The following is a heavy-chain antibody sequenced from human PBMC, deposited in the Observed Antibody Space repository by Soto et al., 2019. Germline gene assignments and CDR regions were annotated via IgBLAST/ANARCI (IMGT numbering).Heavy chain of an antibody. J-gene: IGHJ4*02. Sequence: GASVKVSCKASGYTFTGYYMHWVRQAPGQGLEWMGWINPNSGGTNYAQKFQGRVTMTRDTSISTAYMELSRLRSDDTTVYYCARGHRGQQLVPFDYWGQGTLVTVSS. V-gene: IGHV1-2*02. D-gene: IGHD6-13*01. CDR3: ARGHRGQQLVPFDY. CDR1: GYTFTGYY. CDR2: INPNSGGT.